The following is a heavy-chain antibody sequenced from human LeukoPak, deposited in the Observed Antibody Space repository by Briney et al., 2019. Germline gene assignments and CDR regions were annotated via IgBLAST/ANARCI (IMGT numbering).Heavy chain of an antibody. CDR1: GGSISSSSYY. V-gene: IGHV4-39*07. Sequence: SETLSLTCTVSGGSISSSSYYWGWIRQPPGKGLEWIGSIYYSGSTYYNPSLKSRVTISVDTSKNQFSLKLSSVTAADTAVYYCARDLAGDWFDPWGQGTLVTVSS. J-gene: IGHJ5*02. CDR3: ARDLAGDWFDP. D-gene: IGHD3-10*01. CDR2: IYYSGST.